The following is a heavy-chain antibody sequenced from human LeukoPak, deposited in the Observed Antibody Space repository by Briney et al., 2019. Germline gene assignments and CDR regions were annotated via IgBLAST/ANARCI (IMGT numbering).Heavy chain of an antibody. J-gene: IGHJ4*02. Sequence: GGSLRLSCAASGFTFSSYAMSWVRQAPGKGREWVSAISGSGGSTYYADSVKGRFTISRDNSKNTLYLQMNSLRAEDTAVYYCAKLSPRGSEVVVITSFDYWGQGTLVTVSS. CDR3: AKLSPRGSEVVVITSFDY. CDR2: ISGSGGST. V-gene: IGHV3-23*01. CDR1: GFTFSSYA. D-gene: IGHD3-22*01.